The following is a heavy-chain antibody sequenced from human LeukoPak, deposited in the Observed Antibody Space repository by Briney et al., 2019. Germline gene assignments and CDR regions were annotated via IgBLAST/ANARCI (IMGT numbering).Heavy chain of an antibody. CDR1: GGSMRSYY. CDR2: IFYSGGT. V-gene: IGHV4-59*01. D-gene: IGHD3-16*01. J-gene: IGHJ4*02. CDR3: ARSDYPYVWGPY. Sequence: SETLSLTCTVSGGSMRSYYWSWIRQPPGKGLEYIGHIFYSGGTTYNPSLKSRVTISLGTSKNQCSLKLDSVTAADTAVYYCARSDYPYVWGPYWGQGTLATVSS.